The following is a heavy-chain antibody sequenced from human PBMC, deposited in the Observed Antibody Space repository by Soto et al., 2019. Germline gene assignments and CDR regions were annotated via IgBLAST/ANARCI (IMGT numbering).Heavy chain of an antibody. Sequence: EVQLVESGGGLVKPGGSLRLSCAASGFTFSNAWMSWVRQAPGKGLEWVGHIESKADGGTTDYAAPVKGRFTISGDDSKNTLFLQMNGLKSEDTAVYYCTIDLYRYYPDLRGWGQGTLVTVSS. CDR3: TIDLYRYYPDLRG. CDR1: GFTFSNAW. D-gene: IGHD3-16*02. CDR2: IESKADGGTT. J-gene: IGHJ4*02. V-gene: IGHV3-15*04.